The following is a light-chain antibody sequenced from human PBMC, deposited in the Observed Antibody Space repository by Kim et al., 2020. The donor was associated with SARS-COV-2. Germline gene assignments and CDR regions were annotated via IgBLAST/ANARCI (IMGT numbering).Light chain of an antibody. V-gene: IGLV3-1*01. CDR1: KLGDKY. CDR2: QDS. Sequence: SYELTQPPSVSVSPGQTASITCFGDKLGDKYACWYQQKPGQSPVLVIYQDSKRPSGIPERFSGSNSGNTATLTISGTQAMDEADNYCQAWDSSTVEFGGG. CDR3: QAWDSSTVE. J-gene: IGLJ2*01.